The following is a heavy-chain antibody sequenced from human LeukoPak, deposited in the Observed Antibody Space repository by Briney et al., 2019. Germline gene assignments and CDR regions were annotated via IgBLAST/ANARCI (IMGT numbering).Heavy chain of an antibody. CDR3: ARGEVLEWLPLDYYYMDV. D-gene: IGHD3-3*01. J-gene: IGHJ6*03. V-gene: IGHV1-18*01. CDR1: GYTFTSYG. Sequence: GASVKVSCKASGYTFTSYGISWVRQAPGQGLEWMGWISAYNGNTNYAQKLQSRVTMTTDTSTSTAYMELRSLRSDDTAVYYCARGEVLEWLPLDYYYMDVWGKGTTVTVSS. CDR2: ISAYNGNT.